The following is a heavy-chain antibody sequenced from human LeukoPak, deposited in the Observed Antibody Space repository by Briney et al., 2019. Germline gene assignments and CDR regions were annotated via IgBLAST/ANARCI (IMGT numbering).Heavy chain of an antibody. CDR1: GFTFSSYW. CDR3: ARDSDDRSWNGLFDY. Sequence: GGSLRLSCAASGFTFSSYWVSWVRQAPGKGLVWVANINQNGREKYYVDSVKGRFTISRDNAKNSLYLQMNSLRAEDTAVYYCARDSDDRSWNGLFDYWGQGTLVTVSS. CDR2: INQNGREK. V-gene: IGHV3-7*01. J-gene: IGHJ4*02. D-gene: IGHD6-13*01.